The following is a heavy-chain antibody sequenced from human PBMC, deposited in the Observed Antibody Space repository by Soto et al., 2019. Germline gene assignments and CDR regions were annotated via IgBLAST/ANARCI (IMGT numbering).Heavy chain of an antibody. D-gene: IGHD6-19*01. CDR1: GFTFSSYA. Sequence: EVQLLESGGGLVQPGGSLRLSCAASGFTFSSYAMSWVRQAPGKGLEWVSAISGSGGSTYYADSVKGRFTISRDNSKNTLYLQMNSLRAEDTAVYYCAKDLVDIAVAGTPDDYWGQGTLVTVSS. V-gene: IGHV3-23*01. CDR2: ISGSGGST. J-gene: IGHJ4*02. CDR3: AKDLVDIAVAGTPDDY.